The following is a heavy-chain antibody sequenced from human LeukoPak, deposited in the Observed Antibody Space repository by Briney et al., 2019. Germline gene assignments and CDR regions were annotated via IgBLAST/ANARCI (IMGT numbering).Heavy chain of an antibody. CDR3: ARLSKQQLVQYWFDP. V-gene: IGHV4-39*01. Sequence: SXXLSLTCXVSXXSISSSSYYWGWIRQPPGKGLEWIGSIYYSGSTYYNPSLKSRVTISVDTSKNQFSLKLSSVTAANTAVYYCARLSKQQLVQYWFDPWGQGTLVTVSS. CDR2: IYYSGST. CDR1: XXSISSSSYY. D-gene: IGHD6-13*01. J-gene: IGHJ5*02.